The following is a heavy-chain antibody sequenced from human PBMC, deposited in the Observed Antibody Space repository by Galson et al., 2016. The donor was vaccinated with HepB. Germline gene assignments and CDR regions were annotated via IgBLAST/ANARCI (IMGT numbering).Heavy chain of an antibody. V-gene: IGHV3-7*03. Sequence: SLRLSCAASGFTFRSYWMSWVRQAPGQGLERVASINEGGSYEYYLDSVRGRFTISRDNAKNSLYLQMNSLRVDDTAVYYCARAAGRARVDPWGQGTLVTVSS. CDR2: INEGGSYE. CDR1: GFTFRSYW. J-gene: IGHJ5*02. CDR3: ARAAGRARVDP. D-gene: IGHD6-25*01.